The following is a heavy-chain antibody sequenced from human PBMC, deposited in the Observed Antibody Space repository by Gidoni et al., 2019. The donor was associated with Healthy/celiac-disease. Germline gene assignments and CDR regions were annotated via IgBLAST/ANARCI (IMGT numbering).Heavy chain of an antibody. CDR1: GGSISSGDYY. CDR2: IYYSGST. D-gene: IGHD1-26*01. V-gene: IGHV4-30-4*01. J-gene: IGHJ4*02. Sequence: QVQLQASGPGLVKPSQTLSLTCTVSGGSISSGDYYWSWFRQPPGKGLEWIGYIYYSGSTYYNPSLKSRVTISVDTSKNQFSLKLSSVTAADTAVYYCARGSGSYWVGYYFDYWGQGTLVTVSS. CDR3: ARGSGSYWVGYYFDY.